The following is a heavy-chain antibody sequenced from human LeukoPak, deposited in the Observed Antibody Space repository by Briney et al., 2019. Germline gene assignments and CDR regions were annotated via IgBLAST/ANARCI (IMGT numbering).Heavy chain of an antibody. CDR3: AGESFSTVTSATDAFDI. J-gene: IGHJ3*02. Sequence: VASVKVSCKASGYTFTDYYMHWVRQAPGQGLEWMGWINPKSVATNNAQKFQGRVTMTRDTSISTAYMELSRLRSDDTAVYYCAGESFSTVTSATDAFDIWGHGTMVTVSS. CDR1: GYTFTDYY. V-gene: IGHV1-2*02. D-gene: IGHD4-17*01. CDR2: INPKSVAT.